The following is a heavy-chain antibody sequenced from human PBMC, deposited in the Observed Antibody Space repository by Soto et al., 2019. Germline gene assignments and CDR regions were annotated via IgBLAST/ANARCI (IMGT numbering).Heavy chain of an antibody. J-gene: IGHJ4*02. CDR1: GFTFSSYS. V-gene: IGHV3-48*01. CDR2: ISSSSSTI. CDR3: ARDGGRITFGGVIAHDY. Sequence: GGSLRLSCAASGFTFSSYSMNWVRQAPGKGLEWVSYISSSSSTIYYADSVKGRFTISRDNAKNSRYLQMNSLRAEDTAVYYCARDGGRITFGGVIAHDYWGQGTLVTVSS. D-gene: IGHD3-16*02.